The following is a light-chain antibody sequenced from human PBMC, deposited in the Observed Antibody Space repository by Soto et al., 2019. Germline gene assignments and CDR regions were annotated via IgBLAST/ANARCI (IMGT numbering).Light chain of an antibody. CDR1: SGHSSYI. CDR2: LEGSGSY. J-gene: IGLJ3*02. CDR3: ETWDSNTHTV. Sequence: QPVLTQSSSASASLGSSVKLTCTLSSGHSSYIIAWHQQQPGKAPRYLMKLEGSGSYNKGSGLPDRFSGSSSWADRYLTISNLQFDDEADYYCETWDSNTHTVFGGGTKLTVL. V-gene: IGLV4-60*02.